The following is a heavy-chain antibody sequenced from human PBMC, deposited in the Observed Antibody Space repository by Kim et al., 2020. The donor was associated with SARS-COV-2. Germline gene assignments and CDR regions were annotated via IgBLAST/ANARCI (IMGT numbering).Heavy chain of an antibody. J-gene: IGHJ6*02. Sequence: ASVKVSCKASGYTFTGYYMHWVRQAPGQGLEWMGWINPNSGGTNYAQKFQGWVTMTRDTSISTAYMELSRLRSDDTAVYYCARERWYGDQEGPYYYGMDVWGQGTTVTVSS. CDR1: GYTFTGYY. CDR3: ARERWYGDQEGPYYYGMDV. CDR2: INPNSGGT. V-gene: IGHV1-2*04. D-gene: IGHD4-17*01.